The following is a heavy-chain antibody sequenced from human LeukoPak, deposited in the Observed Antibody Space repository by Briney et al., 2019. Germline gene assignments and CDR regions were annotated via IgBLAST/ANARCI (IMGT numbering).Heavy chain of an antibody. V-gene: IGHV4-34*01. CDR3: ASSDYGGNSGPGY. Sequence: SETLSLTCAVYGGSFSGYYWSWIRQPPGKGLEWIGEINHSGSTNYNPSPKSRVTISVDTSKNQFSLKLSSVTAADTAVYYCASSDYGGNSGPGYWGQGTLVTVSS. J-gene: IGHJ4*02. CDR2: INHSGST. D-gene: IGHD4-23*01. CDR1: GGSFSGYY.